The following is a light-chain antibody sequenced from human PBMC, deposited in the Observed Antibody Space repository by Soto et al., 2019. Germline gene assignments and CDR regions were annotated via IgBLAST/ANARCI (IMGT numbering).Light chain of an antibody. V-gene: IGKV3-20*01. J-gene: IGKJ5*01. CDR1: QRVSGSY. Sequence: EIVLTQSPGTLSLSPGERATLSCRASQRVSGSYLAWYQQKPGQAPRLLISAASSRATGIPDRFSGSGSGTDFTLTISRLEPEDVAVYYCQQYRSSPPITFGQGTRLEIK. CDR2: AAS. CDR3: QQYRSSPPIT.